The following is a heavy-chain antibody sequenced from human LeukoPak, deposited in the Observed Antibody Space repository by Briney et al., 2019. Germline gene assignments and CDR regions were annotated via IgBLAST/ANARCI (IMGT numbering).Heavy chain of an antibody. CDR2: IYTSGST. CDR3: ARMGAPPVKRTRYGPFDP. CDR1: GGSVSSGNYY. J-gene: IGHJ5*02. V-gene: IGHV4-61*02. Sequence: SQTLSLTCTVSGGSVSSGNYYWTWIRQPAGKGLEWIGRIYTSGSTNYNPSLKSRVTISVDTSKNQFSLKLSSVTAADTAVYYCARMGAPPVKRTRYGPFDPWGQGTLVTVSS. D-gene: IGHD3-16*01.